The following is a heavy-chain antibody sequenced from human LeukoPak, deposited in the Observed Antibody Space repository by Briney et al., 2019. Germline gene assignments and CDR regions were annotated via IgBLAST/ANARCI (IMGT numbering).Heavy chain of an antibody. Sequence: GGSLRLSCAASGFTFSSYGMHWVRQAPGKGLEWVSYISSSGSTIYYADSVKGRFTISRDNAKNSLYLQMNSLRAEDTAVYYCGRGVKYYYYYMDVWGKGTTVTVSS. CDR2: ISSSGSTI. V-gene: IGHV3-48*04. J-gene: IGHJ6*03. CDR1: GFTFSSYG. CDR3: GRGVKYYYYYMDV. D-gene: IGHD3-16*02.